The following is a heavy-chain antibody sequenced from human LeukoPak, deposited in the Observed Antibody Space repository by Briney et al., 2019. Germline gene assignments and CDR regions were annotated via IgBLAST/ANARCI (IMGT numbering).Heavy chain of an antibody. Sequence: GGSLRLSCVASGFTFSLYNTNWVRQAPGKGLEWVSSISGSDNYIFYADSVKGRFTISRDNAKNSLFLQMDSLRAEDTAVYYCARDEGLPAEYFQHWGQGTLVTVSS. CDR3: ARDEGLPAEYFQH. D-gene: IGHD4-11*01. CDR2: ISGSDNYI. CDR1: GFTFSLYN. J-gene: IGHJ1*01. V-gene: IGHV3-21*01.